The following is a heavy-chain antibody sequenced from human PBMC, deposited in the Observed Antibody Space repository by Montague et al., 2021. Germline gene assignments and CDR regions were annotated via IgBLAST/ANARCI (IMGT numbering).Heavy chain of an antibody. V-gene: IGHV6-1*01. CDR3: ALAVAGRGGYDY. Sequence: EYAVSLKSRITINPDTSKNQFPLQVKSMTPEDTAVYYCALAVAGRGGYDYWGQGTLVTVSS. J-gene: IGHJ4*02. D-gene: IGHD6-19*01.